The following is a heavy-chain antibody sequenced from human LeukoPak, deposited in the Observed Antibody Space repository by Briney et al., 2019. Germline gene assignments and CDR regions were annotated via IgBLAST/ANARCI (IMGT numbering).Heavy chain of an antibody. J-gene: IGHJ4*02. CDR3: AKDDYGDYVGPFFDY. CDR2: ISGSGGST. D-gene: IGHD4-17*01. CDR1: GFTFSSYG. V-gene: IGHV3-23*01. Sequence: GGSLRLSCAASGFTFSSYGMSWVRQAPGKGLEWVSAISGSGGSTYYADSVKGRFTISRDNSKNTLYLQMNSLRAEDTAVYYCAKDDYGDYVGPFFDYWGQGTLVTVSS.